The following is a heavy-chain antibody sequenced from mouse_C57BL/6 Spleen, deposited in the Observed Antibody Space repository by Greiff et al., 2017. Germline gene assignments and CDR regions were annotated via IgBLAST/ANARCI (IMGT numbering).Heavy chain of an antibody. CDR3: ARWGYGSSYGGNWYFDV. V-gene: IGHV3-6*01. Sequence: EVQLQESGPGLVKPSQSLSLTCSVTGYSITSGYYWNWIRQFPGNKLEWMGYISYDGSNNYNPSLKNRISITRDTSKNQFFLKLNSVTTEDTATYYCARWGYGSSYGGNWYFDVWGTGTTVTVSS. CDR2: ISYDGSN. J-gene: IGHJ1*03. D-gene: IGHD1-1*01. CDR1: GYSITSGYY.